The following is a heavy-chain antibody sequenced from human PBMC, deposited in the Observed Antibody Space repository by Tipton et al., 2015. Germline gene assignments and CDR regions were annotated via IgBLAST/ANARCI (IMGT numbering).Heavy chain of an antibody. V-gene: IGHV4-34*01. CDR2: IQHSGNT. CDR3: ARLHLGGVKSGLGV. D-gene: IGHD3-16*01. CDR1: GGSFSGHY. Sequence: TLSLTCAVYGGSFSGHYWTWIRQSPGKGLEWIGEIQHSGNTNYNPSLKSRVTISVDKSKNQFSLKLSSVTAADTAVYYCARLHLGGVKSGLGVWGQGTTVTVSS. J-gene: IGHJ6*02.